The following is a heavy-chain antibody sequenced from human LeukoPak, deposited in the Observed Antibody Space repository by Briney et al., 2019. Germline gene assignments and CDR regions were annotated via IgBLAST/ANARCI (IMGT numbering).Heavy chain of an antibody. CDR1: GGSISTTSYY. CDR3: ARTRNSSGWRWYFDL. J-gene: IGHJ2*01. D-gene: IGHD6-19*01. CDR2: IYYSGSS. V-gene: IGHV4-39*07. Sequence: SETLSLTCTVSGGSISTTSYYWGWIRQPPGKGLEWIGNIYYSGSSYYNPSLKSRVTISVDTSKNQFSLKLSSVTAADTAVYYCARTRNSSGWRWYFDLWGRGTLVTVSS.